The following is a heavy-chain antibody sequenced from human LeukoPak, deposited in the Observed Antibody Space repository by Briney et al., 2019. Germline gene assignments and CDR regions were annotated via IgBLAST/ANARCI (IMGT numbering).Heavy chain of an antibody. V-gene: IGHV4-34*01. Sequence: NPSETLSLTCAVYGGSFSGYYWSWIRQPPEKGLEWIGEINHSGSTSYNPSLKSRVTISVDTSKNQFSLRLSSVTAADTAVYYCARRSGCSYFQHWGQGTLVTVSS. D-gene: IGHD6-19*01. CDR3: ARRSGCSYFQH. CDR2: INHSGST. CDR1: GGSFSGYY. J-gene: IGHJ1*01.